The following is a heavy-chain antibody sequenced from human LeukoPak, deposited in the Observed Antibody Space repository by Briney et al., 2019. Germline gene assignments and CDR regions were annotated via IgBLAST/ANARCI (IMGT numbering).Heavy chain of an antibody. CDR3: AREGALTVTKDAFDI. D-gene: IGHD4-17*01. CDR2: ISGSNSYI. CDR1: GFTFSSYS. V-gene: IGHV3-21*01. Sequence: KSGGSLRLSCAASGFTFSSYSMNWVRQAPGKGLEWVSSISGSNSYIYYADSMKSRFTISRDNAKNSLYLQMNSLRAEDTAVYFCAREGALTVTKDAFDIWGQGTMVTVSS. J-gene: IGHJ3*02.